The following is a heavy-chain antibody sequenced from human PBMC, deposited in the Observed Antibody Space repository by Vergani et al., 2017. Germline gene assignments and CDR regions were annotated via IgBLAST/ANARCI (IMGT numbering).Heavy chain of an antibody. J-gene: IGHJ2*01. CDR2: IDRNYGVK. CDR1: GFTFQAFA. CDR3: VKDNDYDADGRFDL. Sequence: VEAGGGLVQPGGSLRLSCTASGFTFQAFAFHWVRQVSGRGLEWVSGIDRNYGVKNGNSFEGRVSISRDNAKKAVFLQMNNLRHEDTALYFCVKDNDYDADGRFDLWGRGTLVTVSS. V-gene: IGHV3-9*01. D-gene: IGHD3-16*01.